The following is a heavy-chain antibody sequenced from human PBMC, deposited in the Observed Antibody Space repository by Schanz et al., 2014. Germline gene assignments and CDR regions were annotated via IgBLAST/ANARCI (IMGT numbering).Heavy chain of an antibody. J-gene: IGHJ6*03. CDR2: ISDSGDST. D-gene: IGHD6-19*01. CDR1: GFTFSDSY. CDR3: ARDHQWLARYYMDV. V-gene: IGHV3-11*05. Sequence: PGGSLRLSCAASGFTFSDSYMTWIRQAPGKGLEWVSDISDSGDSTHYADSVKGRFTISRDNAKNSLYLQMNSLRAEDTAVYYCARDHQWLARYYMDVWGKGTTVTVSS.